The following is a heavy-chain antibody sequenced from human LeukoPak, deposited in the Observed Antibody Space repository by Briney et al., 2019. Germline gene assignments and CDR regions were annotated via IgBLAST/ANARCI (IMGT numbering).Heavy chain of an antibody. CDR1: GFTFSSYA. J-gene: IGHJ4*02. V-gene: IGHV3-21*06. D-gene: IGHD1-14*01. CDR2: IGPTGFDR. CDR3: ATETNGRHYDY. Sequence: PGGSLRLSCAVSGFTFSSYAMNWVRQAPGKGLEWVASIGPTGFDRYHADSIKGRFTISRDNANNFLYLQMDSLRAEDTAVYYCATETNGRHYDYWGQGTLLTVSS.